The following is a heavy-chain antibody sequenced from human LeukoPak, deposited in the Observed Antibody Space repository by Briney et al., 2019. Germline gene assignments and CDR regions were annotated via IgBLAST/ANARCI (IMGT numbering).Heavy chain of an antibody. J-gene: IGHJ5*02. V-gene: IGHV1-18*01. CDR3: ARDRRTARAAGSWFDP. CDR2: ISAYNGNT. Sequence: ASVKVSCKASGYTFTSYGISWVRQAPGQGLEWMVWISAYNGNTNYAQKLQGRVTMTTDTSTSTAYMELRSLRSDDTAVYYCARDRRTARAAGSWFDPWGQGTLVTVSS. D-gene: IGHD2-15*01. CDR1: GYTFTSYG.